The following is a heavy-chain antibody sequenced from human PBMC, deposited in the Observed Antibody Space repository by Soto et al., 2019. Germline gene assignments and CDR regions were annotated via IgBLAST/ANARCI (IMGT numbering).Heavy chain of an antibody. D-gene: IGHD2-15*01. CDR1: GGSISSNY. Sequence: SETLSLTCTVSGGSISSNYWTWIRQPPGKGLEWIGYVYNSGSTNYNPSLKSRVTISVDTSKNQFSLKLSSVTAADTAVYYCAREIRSVAANPYWFDPWGQGTLVTVSS. V-gene: IGHV4-59*01. CDR2: VYNSGST. J-gene: IGHJ5*02. CDR3: AREIRSVAANPYWFDP.